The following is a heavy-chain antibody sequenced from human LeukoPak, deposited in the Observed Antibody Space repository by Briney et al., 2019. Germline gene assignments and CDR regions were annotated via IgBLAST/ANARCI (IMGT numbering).Heavy chain of an antibody. CDR2: INPNSGGT. V-gene: IGHV1-2*02. Sequence: ASVKVSCKASGYTFTGYYVYWVRQAPGQGLEWMGWINPNSGGTNYAQKFQGRVTMTRDTSISTAYMELSRLRSDDTAVYYCSRDKRNYGSVVVMDVWGKGTTVTISS. CDR1: GYTFTGYY. CDR3: SRDKRNYGSVVVMDV. J-gene: IGHJ6*04. D-gene: IGHD3-10*01.